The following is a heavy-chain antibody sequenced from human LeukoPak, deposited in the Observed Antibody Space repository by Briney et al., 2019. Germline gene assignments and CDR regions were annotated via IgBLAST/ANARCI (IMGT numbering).Heavy chain of an antibody. CDR1: GGTFSSYA. V-gene: IGHV1-69*06. J-gene: IGHJ4*02. CDR2: IIPIFGTA. Sequence: SVKVPCKASGGTFSSYAISWVRQAPGQGLEWMGGIIPIFGTANYAQKFQGRVTITADKSTSTAYMELSSLRSEDTAVYYCARERGSGSYPYFDYWGQGTLVTVSS. D-gene: IGHD3-10*01. CDR3: ARERGSGSYPYFDY.